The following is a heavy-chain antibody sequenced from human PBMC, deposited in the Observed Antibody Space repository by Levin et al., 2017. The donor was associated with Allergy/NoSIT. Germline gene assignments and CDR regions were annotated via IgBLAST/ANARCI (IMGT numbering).Heavy chain of an antibody. Sequence: PGGSLRLSCAASGFTFSSYGMHWVRQAPGKGLEWVAVIWYDGSNKYYADSVKGRFTISRDNSKNTLYLQMNSLRAEDTAVYYCARVLGSSWSHPFDYWGQGTLVTVSS. J-gene: IGHJ4*02. V-gene: IGHV3-33*01. CDR3: ARVLGSSWSHPFDY. CDR2: IWYDGSNK. CDR1: GFTFSSYG. D-gene: IGHD6-13*01.